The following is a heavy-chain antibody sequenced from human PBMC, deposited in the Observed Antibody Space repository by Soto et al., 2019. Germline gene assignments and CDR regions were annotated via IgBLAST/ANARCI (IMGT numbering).Heavy chain of an antibody. CDR2: ISYDGSNK. CDR3: AKERQGGSYMEV. Sequence: SLRLSCAASGFTFSSYGMHWVRQAPGKGLEWVAVISYDGSNKYYADSVEGRFTISRDNSKNTLYLQMNSLRAEDTAVYYCAKERQGGSYMEVWGKGTTVTVSS. D-gene: IGHD3-10*01. J-gene: IGHJ6*04. V-gene: IGHV3-30*18. CDR1: GFTFSSYG.